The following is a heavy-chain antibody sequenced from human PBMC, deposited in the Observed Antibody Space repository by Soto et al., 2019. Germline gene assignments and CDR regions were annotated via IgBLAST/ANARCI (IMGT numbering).Heavy chain of an antibody. CDR1: GFTFSSYW. D-gene: IGHD5-18*01. V-gene: IGHV3-7*03. J-gene: IGHJ4*02. CDR2: IKQDGSEK. Sequence: EVQLVESGGGLVQPGGSLRLSCAASGFTFSSYWMSWVRQAPGKGLEWVANIKQDGSEKYYVDSVKGRFTISRDNAKNSLYLQMNSLRAEDTAVYYCARDSRWIQLLLAKDVFDYWGQGTLVTVSS. CDR3: ARDSRWIQLLLAKDVFDY.